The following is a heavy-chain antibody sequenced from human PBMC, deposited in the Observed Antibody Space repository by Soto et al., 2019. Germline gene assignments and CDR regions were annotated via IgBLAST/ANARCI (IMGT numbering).Heavy chain of an antibody. V-gene: IGHV3-30*18. CDR1: VFTFSSYG. D-gene: IGHD1-7*01. CDR3: AKVTSTLELDAFDI. J-gene: IGHJ3*02. CDR2: ILYDGSNK. Sequence: QVQLVESGGGVVQPGRSLRLSCAASVFTFSSYGMHWVRQAPGKGLEWVAVILYDGSNKYYADSVKGRFTISRDNSQNTLYLQMNRLRAEDTAVYYCAKVTSTLELDAFDIWGQGTMVTVSS.